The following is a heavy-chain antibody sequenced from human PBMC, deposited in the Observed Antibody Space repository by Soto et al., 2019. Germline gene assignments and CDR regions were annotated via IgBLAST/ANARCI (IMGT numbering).Heavy chain of an antibody. V-gene: IGHV3-73*02. J-gene: IGHJ4*02. CDR3: TTQEIVGATGY. CDR1: GFTFSGSA. D-gene: IGHD1-26*01. CDR2: IRSKGNRYAT. Sequence: EVQLVESGGGLVQPGGSLKLSCAASGFTFSGSAMDWVRQASGKGLEWVGRIRSKGNRYATSFAASVKGRFTISRDDSRNTAYLQMNSLKTEDTAVYYCTTQEIVGATGYWGQGTPVTVSS.